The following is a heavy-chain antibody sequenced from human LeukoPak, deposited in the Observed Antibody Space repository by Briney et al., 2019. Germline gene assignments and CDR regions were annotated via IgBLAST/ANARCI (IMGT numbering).Heavy chain of an antibody. CDR3: AKAPSGSYYGFDYYYGMDV. V-gene: IGHV3-23*01. CDR2: ISGSGGST. D-gene: IGHD1-26*01. CDR1: GFTFSSYA. Sequence: GGSLRLSCAASGFTFSSYAMSWVRQAPGKGLEWVSAISGSGGSTYYADSVKGRFTISRDNSKNTLYLQMNSLRAEDTAVYYCAKAPSGSYYGFDYYYGMDVWGKGTTVTVSS. J-gene: IGHJ6*04.